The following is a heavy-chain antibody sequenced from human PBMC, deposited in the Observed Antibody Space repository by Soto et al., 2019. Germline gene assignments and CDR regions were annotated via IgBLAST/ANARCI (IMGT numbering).Heavy chain of an antibody. V-gene: IGHV3-30-3*01. Sequence: GGSLRLSCAASGFTFSSYAMRWVRQAPGKGLEWVAVISYDGSNKYYADSVKGRFTISRDNSKNTLYLQMNGLRAEDTAVYYCASSGRPVAATLIFDPWGQGTLVTVSS. CDR2: ISYDGSNK. CDR3: ASSGRPVAATLIFDP. J-gene: IGHJ5*02. D-gene: IGHD6-19*01. CDR1: GFTFSSYA.